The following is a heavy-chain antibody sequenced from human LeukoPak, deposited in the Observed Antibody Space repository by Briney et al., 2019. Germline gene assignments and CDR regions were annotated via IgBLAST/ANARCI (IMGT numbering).Heavy chain of an antibody. CDR2: IGISGGIT. CDR3: AKDHGTGSYYNLPEY. CDR1: GFTFSSYC. D-gene: IGHD3-10*01. J-gene: IGHJ4*02. Sequence: GGSLRLSCAASGFTFSSYCMSWVRQAPGKGLEWVSGIGISGGITYYADSVKGRFTISRDNSKNTLYLQMNSLRAEDTAFYYCAKDHGTGSYYNLPEYWGPGTLVTVSS. V-gene: IGHV3-23*01.